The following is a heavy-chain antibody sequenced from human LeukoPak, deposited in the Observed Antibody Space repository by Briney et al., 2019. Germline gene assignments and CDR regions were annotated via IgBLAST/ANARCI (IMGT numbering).Heavy chain of an antibody. V-gene: IGHV3-30*04. D-gene: IGHD6-6*01. CDR2: ISYDGSNK. J-gene: IGHJ4*02. CDR1: GFTFSSYA. Sequence: GGSLRLSCAASGFTFSSYAMHWVRQAPGKGLEWVAVISYDGSNKYYADSVKGRFTISRDNSKNTLYLQMNSLRAEGTAVYYCARSRPKSAYFDYWGQGTLVTVSS. CDR3: ARSRPKSAYFDY.